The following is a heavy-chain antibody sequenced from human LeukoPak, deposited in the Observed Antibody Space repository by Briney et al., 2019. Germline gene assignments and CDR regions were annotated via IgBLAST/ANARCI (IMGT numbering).Heavy chain of an antibody. Sequence: ASVKVSYKASGYTFSTYYMHWVRQAPGQGLEWMGIINPSGGSTSYAQKFQGRVTMTWDMSTSTVYVELSSLRSEDTAVYYCARGDSSGYFYSEYFQHWGQGTLVTVSS. CDR2: INPSGGST. J-gene: IGHJ1*01. V-gene: IGHV1-46*01. CDR3: ARGDSSGYFYSEYFQH. D-gene: IGHD3-22*01. CDR1: GYTFSTYY.